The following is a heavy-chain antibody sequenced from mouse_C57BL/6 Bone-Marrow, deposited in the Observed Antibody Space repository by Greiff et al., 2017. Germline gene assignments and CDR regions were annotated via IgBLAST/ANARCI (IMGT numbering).Heavy chain of an antibody. Sequence: EVKLQESGAELVRPGASVKLSCTASGFNIKDDYMHWVKQRPEQGLEWIGWIDPENGDTEYASKFQGKATITADTSSNTAYLQLSSLTSEDTAVYYCTRDYGSTRYFDVWGTGTTVTVSS. CDR1: GFNIKDDY. CDR3: TRDYGSTRYFDV. V-gene: IGHV14-4*01. D-gene: IGHD1-1*01. CDR2: IDPENGDT. J-gene: IGHJ1*03.